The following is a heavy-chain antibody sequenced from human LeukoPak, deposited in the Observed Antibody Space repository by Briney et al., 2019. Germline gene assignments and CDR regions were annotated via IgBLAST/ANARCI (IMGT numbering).Heavy chain of an antibody. Sequence: GGSLRLSCAASGFTVSSNYMSWVRQAPGKGLEWVAGFSGSGGRTDYADSVKGRFTISRDNSKNTLYLQMKSLRAEDTAVYFCAKRGVVIRVILVGFHKEAYYFDSWGQGALVTVSS. CDR1: GFTVSSNY. CDR3: AKRGVVIRVILVGFHKEAYYFDS. J-gene: IGHJ4*02. CDR2: FSGSGGRT. V-gene: IGHV3-23*01. D-gene: IGHD3-22*01.